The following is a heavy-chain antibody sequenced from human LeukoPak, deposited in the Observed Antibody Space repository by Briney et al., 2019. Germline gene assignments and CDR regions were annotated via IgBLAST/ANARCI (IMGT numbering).Heavy chain of an antibody. CDR3: ARVPNFWSGYYTPDDC. D-gene: IGHD3-3*01. CDR2: ISYDGSNR. J-gene: IGHJ4*02. Sequence: TGGSLRLSCAASGFTFSSYGMHWVRQAPGKGLEWVAVISYDGSNRFYGDSVKGRFTISRDNSKNTLYLQMNSLRSDDTAVYYCARVPNFWSGYYTPDDCWGQGTLVTVSS. CDR1: GFTFSSYG. V-gene: IGHV3-30*03.